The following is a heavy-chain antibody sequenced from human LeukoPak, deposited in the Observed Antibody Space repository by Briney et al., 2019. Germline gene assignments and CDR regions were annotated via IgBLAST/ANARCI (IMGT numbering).Heavy chain of an antibody. V-gene: IGHV3-66*01. CDR3: AGVSSGYYY. D-gene: IGHD3-22*01. Sequence: PGGSLRLSCAASGFTVSSNYMSWIRQAPGKGLEWVSVIYRSGSTHYADSVKDRFIISRDNSKNTLYLQMNSLRAEDTAVYYCAGVSSGYYYWGQGTLVTVSS. J-gene: IGHJ4*02. CDR2: IYRSGST. CDR1: GFTVSSNY.